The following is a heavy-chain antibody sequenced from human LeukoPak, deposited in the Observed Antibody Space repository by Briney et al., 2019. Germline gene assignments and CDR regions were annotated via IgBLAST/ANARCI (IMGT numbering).Heavy chain of an antibody. V-gene: IGHV1-2*02. Sequence: ASVKVSCKASGSTFTGYYMHWVRQAPGQGLEWMGWIDPNTGGTNYAQKFQGRVTITRDTSISTAYMELSRLRSDDTAVYYCARGNYDFWTYWGQGTLVTVSS. CDR2: IDPNTGGT. CDR3: ARGNYDFWTY. CDR1: GSTFTGYY. D-gene: IGHD3-3*01. J-gene: IGHJ4*02.